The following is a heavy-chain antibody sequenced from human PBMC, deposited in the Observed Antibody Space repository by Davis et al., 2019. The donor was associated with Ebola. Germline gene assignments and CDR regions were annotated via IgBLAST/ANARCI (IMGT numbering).Heavy chain of an antibody. CDR2: INPHNGNT. J-gene: IGHJ4*02. Sequence: SVPVSRKASVYTFTNYGITWVRQPPGQGLAWMGWINPHNGNTNYAQNVQGRVTMTTDTSTSTAYVEVGSLRSDDTAVYYCARAQLPPTSDHWGQGTLVTVSS. D-gene: IGHD2-21*01. CDR3: ARAQLPPTSDH. V-gene: IGHV1-18*04. CDR1: VYTFTNYG.